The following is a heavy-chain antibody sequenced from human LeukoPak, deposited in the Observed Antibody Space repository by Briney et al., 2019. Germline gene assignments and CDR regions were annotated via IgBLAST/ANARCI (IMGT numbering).Heavy chain of an antibody. V-gene: IGHV3-21*01. D-gene: IGHD5/OR15-5a*01. CDR3: TSDASTSWRSDY. Sequence: GGPLRLSRSASGFTFSSYSMNWLRQAPGKGLEWVSSISSGSSYIYYADSVKGRFTISRDNAKNSLFLQMNSLRAEDTAVYYCTSDASTSWRSDYWGQGTLVTVSS. CDR1: GFTFSSYS. J-gene: IGHJ4*02. CDR2: ISSGSSYI.